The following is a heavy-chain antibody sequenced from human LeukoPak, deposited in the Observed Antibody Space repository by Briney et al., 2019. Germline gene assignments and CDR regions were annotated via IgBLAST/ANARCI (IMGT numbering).Heavy chain of an antibody. CDR3: AKTLGSGGFFFAFDI. CDR2: TSAGDGSR. Sequence: GGSLRLSCAASGFTFSDYYMSWVRQAPGKGLEWVSGTSAGDGSRHYADSVKGRFTISRDNFKNTLYLQMNSLRAEDTAVYYCAKTLGSGGFFFAFDIWGQGTMVTVSS. V-gene: IGHV3-23*01. J-gene: IGHJ3*02. CDR1: GFTFSDYY. D-gene: IGHD2-15*01.